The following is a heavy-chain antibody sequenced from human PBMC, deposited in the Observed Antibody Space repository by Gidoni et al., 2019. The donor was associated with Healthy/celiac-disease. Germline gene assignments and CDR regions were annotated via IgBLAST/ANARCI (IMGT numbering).Heavy chain of an antibody. D-gene: IGHD2-15*01. CDR3: ASAVVVAATSFYYYYFGMDV. Sequence: QAQLQESGPGLVKPSPTLSLTCTVSGGSISSGSYYWSWIRQPAGKGLEWIGRIYTSGSTNYNPALKSRVTISVDTSKNQFSLKLSSVTAADTAVYYCASAVVVAATSFYYYYFGMDVWGQGTTVTVSS. V-gene: IGHV4-61*02. CDR1: GGSISSGSYY. J-gene: IGHJ6*02. CDR2: IYTSGST.